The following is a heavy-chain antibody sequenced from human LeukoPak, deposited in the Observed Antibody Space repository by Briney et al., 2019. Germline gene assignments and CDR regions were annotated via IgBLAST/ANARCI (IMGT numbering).Heavy chain of an antibody. J-gene: IGHJ3*02. CDR2: IYYSGST. Sequence: SETLSLTCTVSGGSISSSSYYWGWIRQPPGKGLEWIGSIYYSGSTYYNPSLKSRVTISVDTSKNQFSLKLSSVTAADTAVYYCARFGGITIFGVANGGDAFDIWGQGTMVTVSS. D-gene: IGHD3-3*01. CDR3: ARFGGITIFGVANGGDAFDI. CDR1: GGSISSSSYY. V-gene: IGHV4-39*07.